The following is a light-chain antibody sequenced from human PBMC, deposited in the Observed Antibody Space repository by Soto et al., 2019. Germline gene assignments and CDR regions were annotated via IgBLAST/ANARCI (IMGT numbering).Light chain of an antibody. CDR2: DNS. CDR3: HSYDVRLRAPE. CDR1: RCNIWAGYD. J-gene: IGLJ2*01. V-gene: IGLV1-40*01. Sequence: QSVLTHPPALSGAPGHRVTIACTGIRCNIWAGYDLHWYQHLPGTAPKVDIVDNSNRPSGVPDRFSGSKSGTSAYLATTGLQDDDEAVYYCHSYDVRLRAPEFGGGTQLPVL.